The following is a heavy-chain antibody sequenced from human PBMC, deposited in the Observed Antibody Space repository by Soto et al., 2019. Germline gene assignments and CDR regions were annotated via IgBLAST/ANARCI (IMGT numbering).Heavy chain of an antibody. CDR1: GGSFSGYY. Sequence: PSETLSLTCAVYGGSFSGYYWSWIRQPPGKGLEWIGEINHSGSTNYNPSLKSRVTISVDTSKNQFSLKLGSVTAADTAVYYCATGRGIAAADINWFDPWGQGTLVTVSS. D-gene: IGHD6-13*01. CDR2: INHSGST. V-gene: IGHV4-34*01. CDR3: ATGRGIAAADINWFDP. J-gene: IGHJ5*02.